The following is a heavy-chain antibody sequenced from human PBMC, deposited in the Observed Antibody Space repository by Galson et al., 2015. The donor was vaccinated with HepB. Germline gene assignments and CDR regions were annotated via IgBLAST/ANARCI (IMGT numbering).Heavy chain of an antibody. Sequence: QSGAEVKKPGESLKISCKGSGYSFTSYWIGWVRQMPGKGLEWMGIIYPGDSDTRYSPSFQGQVTISADKSISTAYLQWSSLKASDTAMYYCARSSPYYYDSSGYYFFDLWGRGTLVTVSS. CDR1: GYSFTSYW. V-gene: IGHV5-51*03. D-gene: IGHD3-22*01. CDR2: IYPGDSDT. CDR3: ARSSPYYYDSSGYYFFDL. J-gene: IGHJ2*01.